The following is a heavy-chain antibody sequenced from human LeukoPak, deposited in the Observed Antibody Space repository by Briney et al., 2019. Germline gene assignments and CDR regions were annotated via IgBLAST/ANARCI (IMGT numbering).Heavy chain of an antibody. CDR1: NVSISSGSHY. CDR2: IYAGGRS. D-gene: IGHD2-8*01. V-gene: IGHV4-61*02. Sequence: TSETLSLTCTVSNVSISSGSHYWNWIRQPAGKGLEWIGRIYAGGRSNYNPSLRSRVTISVDTSKNQLSLRLSSVTATDTGVYYCARSAGLMVYAHYYFDYWGQGTLVTVSS. J-gene: IGHJ4*02. CDR3: ARSAGLMVYAHYYFDY.